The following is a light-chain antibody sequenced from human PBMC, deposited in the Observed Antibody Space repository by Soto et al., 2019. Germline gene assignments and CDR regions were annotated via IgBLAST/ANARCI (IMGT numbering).Light chain of an antibody. J-gene: IGKJ1*01. CDR1: QSISSW. Sequence: DIKMTQSASTLPASVGDRVTITCRASQSISSWLAWYQQKPGKAPKLLIYDASILESGVPSRFSGSGSGTEFTLTISSLQPDDFAAYYCQQYKNYSWTFGQGTKVDIK. CDR2: DAS. V-gene: IGKV1-5*01. CDR3: QQYKNYSWT.